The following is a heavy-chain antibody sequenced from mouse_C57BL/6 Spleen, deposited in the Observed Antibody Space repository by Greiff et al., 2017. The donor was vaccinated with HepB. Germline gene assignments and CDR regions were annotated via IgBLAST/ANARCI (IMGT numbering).Heavy chain of an antibody. CDR3: ARVYYGYDWFAY. Sequence: QVQLKQSGAELMKPGASVKLSCKATGYTFTGYWIEWVKQRPGHGLEWIGEILPGSGSTNYNEKFKGKATFTADTSSNTAYMQLSSLTTEDSAIYYCARVYYGYDWFAYWGQGTLVTVSA. V-gene: IGHV1-9*01. D-gene: IGHD2-2*01. J-gene: IGHJ3*01. CDR1: GYTFTGYW. CDR2: ILPGSGST.